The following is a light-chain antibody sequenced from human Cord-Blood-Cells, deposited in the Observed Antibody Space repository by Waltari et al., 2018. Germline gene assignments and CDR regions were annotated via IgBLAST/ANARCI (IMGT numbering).Light chain of an antibody. CDR1: QSLLHSDGKTY. J-gene: IGKJ2*01. Sequence: DIVMTQTPLSLSVTPGQPASISCKSSQSLLHSDGKTYLYWYLQKPGQSPQLLIYEVSSRVSGMPDRFSGRRSGKDFTLKIRRVEAEDFGGYYCMQGIHLPGTFGQGTKLEIK. CDR3: MQGIHLPGT. CDR2: EVS. V-gene: IGKV2-29*02.